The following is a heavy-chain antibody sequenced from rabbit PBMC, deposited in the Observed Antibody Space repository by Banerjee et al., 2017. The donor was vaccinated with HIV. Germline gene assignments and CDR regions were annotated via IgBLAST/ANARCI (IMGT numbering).Heavy chain of an antibody. J-gene: IGHJ6*01. V-gene: IGHV1S45*01. D-gene: IGHD4-1*01. CDR2: INAATAKP. Sequence: QEQLVESGGGLVKPEGSLTLTCKASGFSFSDRDVMCWVRQAPGKGLEWIACINAATAKPVYATWAKGRFTISRTSSTTVTLQMTSLTAADTATYFCARDLAGAIGWNFYLRGPGTLVTVS. CDR1: GFSFSDRDV. CDR3: ARDLAGAIGWNFYL.